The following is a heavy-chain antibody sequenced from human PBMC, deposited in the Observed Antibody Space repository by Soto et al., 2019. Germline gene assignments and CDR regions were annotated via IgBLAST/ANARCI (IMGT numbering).Heavy chain of an antibody. V-gene: IGHV4-34*02. CDR3: ASHLKTTVTTFCYFAL. Sequence: QVQLQQWGAGLLKPSETLSLSCAVYGGSFSGYYWSWIRQPPGKGLEWIGEINHSGSTDYNPSLHSLLTISVDTSKTQFSLKLTSVTAAATAVYYCASHLKTTVTTFCYFALCGRGTLVTVSS. D-gene: IGHD4-17*01. J-gene: IGHJ2*01. CDR1: GGSFSGYY. CDR2: INHSGST.